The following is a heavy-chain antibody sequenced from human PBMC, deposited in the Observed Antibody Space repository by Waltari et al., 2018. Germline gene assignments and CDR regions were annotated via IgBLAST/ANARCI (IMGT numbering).Heavy chain of an antibody. Sequence: QVQLQQWGAGLLKPSETLSLTCAVYGGSFSGYYWSWIRQPPGKGLEWMGESNHRVNTNDNPYLNSPVTISVAMSKNKSSLKLSSVTAAVTAVYSGARLSVTMFGVPSYFDPWGRGTLVTVSS. D-gene: IGHD3-3*01. CDR3: ARLSVTMFGVPSYFDP. J-gene: IGHJ2*01. CDR1: GGSFSGYY. CDR2: SNHRVNT. V-gene: IGHV4-34*01.